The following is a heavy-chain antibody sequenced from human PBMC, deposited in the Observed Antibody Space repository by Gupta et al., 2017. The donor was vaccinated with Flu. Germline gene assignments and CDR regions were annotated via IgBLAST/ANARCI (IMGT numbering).Heavy chain of an antibody. CDR1: GGSISSGSYY. V-gene: IGHV4-61*02. CDR2: IYTSGST. J-gene: IGHJ6*02. Sequence: QVQLQESGPGLVKPSQTLSLTCTVSGGSISSGSYYWSWIRQPAGKGLEWIGRIYTSGSTNYNPSLKSRVTISVDTSKNQFSLKLSSVTAADTAVYYCARVRDTARNYYYYGMDVWGQGTTVTVSS. CDR3: ARVRDTARNYYYYGMDV. D-gene: IGHD5-18*01.